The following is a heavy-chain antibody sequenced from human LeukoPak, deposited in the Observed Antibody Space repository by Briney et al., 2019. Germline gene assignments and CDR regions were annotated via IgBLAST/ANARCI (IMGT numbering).Heavy chain of an antibody. D-gene: IGHD2-15*01. Sequence: GGSLRLSCAASGFTFSNYGMHWVRQAPGKGLEWVAFIRYDGSNKYFADSLKGRFTISRDNSKNTLYLQMNSLRPEDTAVYFCAKDWKRIVVVGPITRHGNYMDVWGKGTTVTISS. CDR1: GFTFSNYG. V-gene: IGHV3-30*02. CDR3: AKDWKRIVVVGPITRHGNYMDV. CDR2: IRYDGSNK. J-gene: IGHJ6*03.